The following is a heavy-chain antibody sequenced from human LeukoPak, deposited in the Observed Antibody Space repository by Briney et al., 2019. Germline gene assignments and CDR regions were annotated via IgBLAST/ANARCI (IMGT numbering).Heavy chain of an antibody. D-gene: IGHD2-2*01. CDR2: IYYSGST. CDR1: GGSISSHY. J-gene: IGHJ5*02. Sequence: PSETLSLTCTVSGGSISSHYWSWIRQPPGKGLEWIGYIYYSGSTNYNPSLKSRVTISVDTSKNQFSLKLSSVTAADTAVYYSARGRLGYCSSTSCLLWFDPWGQGTLVTVPS. CDR3: ARGRLGYCSSTSCLLWFDP. V-gene: IGHV4-59*11.